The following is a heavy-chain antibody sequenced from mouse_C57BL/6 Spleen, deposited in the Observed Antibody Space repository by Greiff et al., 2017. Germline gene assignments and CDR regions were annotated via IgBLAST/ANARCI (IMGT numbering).Heavy chain of an antibody. CDR3: ARGGAQATWFAY. V-gene: IGHV1-72*01. Sequence: QVQLLQPGADLVKPGASVKLSCKASGYTFTSYWMHWVKQRPGRGLEWIGRIDLNSGGTKYNEKFMIEGNLTVDNPSSTAYMQPSSLTSEDYGGDECARGGAQATWFAYWGQGTLVTVSA. CDR2: IDLNSGGT. D-gene: IGHD3-2*02. J-gene: IGHJ3*01. CDR1: GYTFTSYW.